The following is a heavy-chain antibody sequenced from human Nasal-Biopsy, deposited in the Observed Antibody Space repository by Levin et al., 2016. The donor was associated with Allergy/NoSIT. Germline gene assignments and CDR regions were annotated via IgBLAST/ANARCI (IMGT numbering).Heavy chain of an antibody. CDR1: GLNFRNFW. V-gene: IGHV3-7*01. J-gene: IGHJ4*01. Sequence: GESLKISCGVSGLNFRNFWMTWVRQAPGKGLEWVANINPDGTEKDYADSVRGRFTVSRDNAKASLFLQVNSLRAEDTAVYYCARHLDWTFDYWGHGTLVIVSS. D-gene: IGHD3-3*01. CDR3: ARHLDWTFDY. CDR2: INPDGTEK.